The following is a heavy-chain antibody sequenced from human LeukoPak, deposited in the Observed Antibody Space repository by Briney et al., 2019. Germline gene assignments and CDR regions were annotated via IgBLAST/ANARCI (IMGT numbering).Heavy chain of an antibody. Sequence: ASVKVSCTASGYTFTSYYMHWVRQAPGQGLEWMGIINPSGGSTSYAQKFQGRVTITADKSTSTAYMELSSLRSEDTAVYYCASKLGYCSGGSCSFYYYYGMDVWGQGTTVTVSS. CDR3: ASKLGYCSGGSCSFYYYYGMDV. CDR2: INPSGGST. J-gene: IGHJ6*02. V-gene: IGHV1-46*01. D-gene: IGHD2-15*01. CDR1: GYTFTSYY.